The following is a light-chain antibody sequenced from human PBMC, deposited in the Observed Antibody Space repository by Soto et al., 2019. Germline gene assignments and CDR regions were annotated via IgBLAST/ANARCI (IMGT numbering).Light chain of an antibody. Sequence: DVVMTQTPLSSPVTLGQSASISCRASQSVVHSNGNTYVNWLQQRPGQPPRLLIYKISKRFSGVPDRFSSSGAGKDFTLKISRVEAEDVGVYYCMQATHFPRTFGQGTKVEI. CDR1: QSVVHSNGNTY. V-gene: IGKV2-24*01. CDR2: KIS. J-gene: IGKJ1*01. CDR3: MQATHFPRT.